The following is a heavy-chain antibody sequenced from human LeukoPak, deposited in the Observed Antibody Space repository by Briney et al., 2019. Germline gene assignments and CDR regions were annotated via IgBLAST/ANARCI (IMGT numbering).Heavy chain of an antibody. CDR3: VRGYSFGPYGMDV. D-gene: IGHD2-15*01. Sequence: GSVRLSCSASGFPFSSYAMHWVRQAPGKGLEYVSAINDSGGSTYNADSVKGRFTIPRDNSKNTLYLQMSSLRAEDTAVYFCVRGYSFGPYGMDVWGQGTTVTVS. J-gene: IGHJ6*02. V-gene: IGHV3-64D*09. CDR1: GFPFSSYA. CDR2: INDSGGST.